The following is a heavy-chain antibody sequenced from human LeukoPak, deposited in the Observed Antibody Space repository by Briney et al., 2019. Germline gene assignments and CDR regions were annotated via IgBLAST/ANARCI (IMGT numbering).Heavy chain of an antibody. CDR2: IYYNGST. Sequence: SETLSLTCTVSGGSISSYYCSCIRQPPGKGLEWIGYIYYNGSTNYNPSLKSRVTISVHTSKNQFSLKLSSVTAADTAVYYCARDFGSGVDIWGQGTMVTVSS. D-gene: IGHD2-15*01. J-gene: IGHJ3*02. CDR3: ARDFGSGVDI. CDR1: GGSISSYY. V-gene: IGHV4-59*01.